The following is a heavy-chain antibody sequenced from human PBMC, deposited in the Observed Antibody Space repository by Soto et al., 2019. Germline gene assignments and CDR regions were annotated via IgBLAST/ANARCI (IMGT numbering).Heavy chain of an antibody. CDR2: IYYSGST. J-gene: IGHJ5*02. CDR3: ARHHGDYDFWSGYYNWFDP. D-gene: IGHD3-3*01. V-gene: IGHV4-39*01. CDR1: GGSISSSSYY. Sequence: SETLSLTCTVSGGSISSSSYYWGWIRQPPGKGLEWIGSIYYSGSTYYNPSLKSRVTISVDTSKNQFSLKLSSVTAADTAVYYCARHHGDYDFWSGYYNWFDPWGQGTLVTVSS.